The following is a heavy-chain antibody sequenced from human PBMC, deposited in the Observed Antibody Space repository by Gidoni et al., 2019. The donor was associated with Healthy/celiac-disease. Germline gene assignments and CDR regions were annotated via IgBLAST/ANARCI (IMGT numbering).Heavy chain of an antibody. CDR1: AFPFSSYG. Sequence: VPLLHSRGGLVQPGRSLILSCSASAFPFSSYGMHWVRQAPGKGLEYVSASSSNEGSTYYADSVKGRLTISRDNSKNTLYLQMSSLRAEDTAVYYCVKALGGSGWSGFDYWGQGTLVTVSS. D-gene: IGHD6-19*01. CDR3: VKALGGSGWSGFDY. J-gene: IGHJ4*02. V-gene: IGHV3-64D*06. CDR2: SSSNEGST.